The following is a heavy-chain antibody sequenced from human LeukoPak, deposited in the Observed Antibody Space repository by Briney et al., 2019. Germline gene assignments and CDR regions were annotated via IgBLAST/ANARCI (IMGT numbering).Heavy chain of an antibody. CDR1: GYTFTGYY. J-gene: IGHJ4*02. Sequence: GGSVKVSCKTSGYTFTGYYMHWVGQAPGRGLEWMGWIDPNSGGTNYAQKFQGRVTMTRDTSIGTAYMELSGLRSDDTAVYYCARGETTVTYFDYWGQGTLVTVSS. D-gene: IGHD4-17*01. CDR3: ARGETTVTYFDY. V-gene: IGHV1-2*02. CDR2: IDPNSGGT.